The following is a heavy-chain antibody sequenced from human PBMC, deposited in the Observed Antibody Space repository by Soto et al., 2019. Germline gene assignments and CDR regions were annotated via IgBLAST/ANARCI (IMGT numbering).Heavy chain of an antibody. CDR2: IKNKANGYKT. J-gene: IGHJ6*02. V-gene: IGHV3-72*01. CDR3: ARDYDFWTVKGYGMDV. Sequence: LRLSCVASGFTFSDHYMDWVRQAPGKGLEWVGRIKNKANGYKTEYAASVEGRITISRDDSKNSLSLQINSLKTEDTAVYYCARDYDFWTVKGYGMDVWGQGTTVTVSS. CDR1: GFTFSDHY. D-gene: IGHD3-3*01.